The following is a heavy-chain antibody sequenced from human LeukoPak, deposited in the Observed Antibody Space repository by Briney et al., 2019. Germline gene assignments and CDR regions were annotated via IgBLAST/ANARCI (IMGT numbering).Heavy chain of an antibody. CDR2: ISAYNGNT. CDR3: ARAAIAVAGGVYFDY. CDR1: GYTFTSYG. V-gene: IGHV1-18*01. J-gene: IGHJ4*02. D-gene: IGHD6-19*01. Sequence: ASVKVSCKASGYTFTSYGISWVRQAPGQGLEWMGWISAYNGNTNYAQKLQGRVTMTTDTSTSTAYMELRSLRSDDTAVYYCARAAIAVAGGVYFDYWRQGTLVTVSS.